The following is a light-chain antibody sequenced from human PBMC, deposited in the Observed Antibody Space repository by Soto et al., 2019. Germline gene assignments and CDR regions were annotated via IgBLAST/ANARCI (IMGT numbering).Light chain of an antibody. CDR1: HDIRND. Sequence: NELTQSPSSLSASVGDRVTITCQASHDIRNDLNWYQQKSGKAPKLLIYAASSLQSGVPSRFSGSGSGTDFTLTISSLQPEDFATYYCQQSYSTPRTFGQGTKVDIK. J-gene: IGKJ1*01. CDR2: AAS. CDR3: QQSYSTPRT. V-gene: IGKV1-39*01.